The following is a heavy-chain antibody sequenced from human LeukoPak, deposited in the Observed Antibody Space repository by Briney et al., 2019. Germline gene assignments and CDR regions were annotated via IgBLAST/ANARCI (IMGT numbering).Heavy chain of an antibody. D-gene: IGHD2-15*01. CDR2: INLSGST. CDR1: GGSFSGYY. CDR3: ARARGPYCSGGSCYAGHYYYYMDV. Sequence: SETLSLTCAVYGGSFSGYYWSWIRQPPGKGLAWIGEINLSGSTNYNPSLKSRVTISVDTSKNQFSLKLSSVTAADTAVYYCARARGPYCSGGSCYAGHYYYYMDVWGKGTTVTVSS. J-gene: IGHJ6*03. V-gene: IGHV4-34*01.